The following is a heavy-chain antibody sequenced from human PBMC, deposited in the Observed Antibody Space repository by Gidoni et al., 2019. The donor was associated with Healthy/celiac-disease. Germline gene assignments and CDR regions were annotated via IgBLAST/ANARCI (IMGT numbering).Heavy chain of an antibody. CDR1: GFTFSSYA. J-gene: IGHJ1*01. CDR3: AKQRWLHEFSEFQH. D-gene: IGHD5-12*01. CDR2: IGGSGGST. V-gene: IGHV3-23*01. Sequence: EVQLLEAGGGLVQPGGSLRLSCAASGFTFSSYAMSWVRQAPGKGLEWVSAIGGSGGSTYYADSVKGRFTISRDNSKNTLYLQMNSLRAEDTAVYYCAKQRWLHEFSEFQHWGQGTLVTVSS.